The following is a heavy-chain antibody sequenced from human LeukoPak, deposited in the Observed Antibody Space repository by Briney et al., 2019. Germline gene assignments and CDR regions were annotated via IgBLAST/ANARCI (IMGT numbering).Heavy chain of an antibody. CDR2: IDPSDSYT. V-gene: IGHV5-10-1*01. CDR1: GYSFTSYW. D-gene: IGHD3-10*01. J-gene: IGHJ3*02. CDR3: AGHIGYYGSGSYPNDAFDI. Sequence: GESLKISCKGSGYSFTSYWISWVRQMPGKGLEWMGRIDPSDSYTNYSPSFQGHVTISADKSISTAYLQWSSLKASDTAMYYCAGHIGYYGSGSYPNDAFDIWGQGTMVTVSS.